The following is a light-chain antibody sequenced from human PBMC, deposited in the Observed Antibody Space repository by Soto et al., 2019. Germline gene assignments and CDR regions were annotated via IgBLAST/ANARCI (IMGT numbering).Light chain of an antibody. CDR1: ETISTF. V-gene: IGKV1-39*01. J-gene: IGKJ1*01. CDR3: QQYSSYSRT. CDR2: AAS. Sequence: DVHMTQSPVSLSASVGDRVTITCRASETISTFLNWYQQKPGKAPKVLIFAASSLQSGVPSRFSGSGSGTDFALTISGLQPEDLATYYCQQYSSYSRTFGQGTKVDIK.